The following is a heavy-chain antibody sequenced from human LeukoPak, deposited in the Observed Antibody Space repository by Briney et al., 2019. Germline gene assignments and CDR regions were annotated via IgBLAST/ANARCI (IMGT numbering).Heavy chain of an antibody. J-gene: IGHJ4*02. CDR2: IYYSGST. D-gene: IGHD2-2*01. CDR1: GGSISSYY. Sequence: SETLSLTCTVSGGSISSYYWSWIRQPPGKGLEWIGYIYYSGSTNYNPSLKGRVTMSVDTSKNHFSLKLSSVTAADTAVYYCARESANRTRSLDYWGQGTLVTVSS. CDR3: ARESANRTRSLDY. V-gene: IGHV4-59*12.